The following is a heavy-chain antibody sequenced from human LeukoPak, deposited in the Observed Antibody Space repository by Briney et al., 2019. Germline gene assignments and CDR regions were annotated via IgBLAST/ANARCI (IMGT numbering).Heavy chain of an antibody. J-gene: IGHJ4*02. CDR2: IRFDGSNK. Sequence: GGSLRLSCAASGFTLSSYGMHWVRQAPGKGLEWVAFIRFDGSNKYYADSVKGRLTISRDNSKNTLYLQMNSLRGEDTAVYYCAKFDNRIVGAASFNYWGQGTLVTVSS. CDR1: GFTLSSYG. V-gene: IGHV3-30*02. CDR3: AKFDNRIVGAASFNY. D-gene: IGHD1-26*01.